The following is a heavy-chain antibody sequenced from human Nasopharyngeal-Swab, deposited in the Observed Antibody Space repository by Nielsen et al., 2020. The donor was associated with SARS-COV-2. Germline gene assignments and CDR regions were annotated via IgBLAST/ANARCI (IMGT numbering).Heavy chain of an antibody. V-gene: IGHV4-4*07. Sequence: SETLSLTCSVSGDSIRTYYWNWIRQPARKGLEWVGRIYVGGSTNNPPSLEGRVTMSVDTSKNQFSLKLSSVTADDTAVYFCARGNTVTTGYYYDLDSWGQGTKVTVSS. D-gene: IGHD4-11*01. CDR1: GDSIRTYY. CDR3: ARGNTVTTGYYYDLDS. CDR2: IYVGGST. J-gene: IGHJ6*02.